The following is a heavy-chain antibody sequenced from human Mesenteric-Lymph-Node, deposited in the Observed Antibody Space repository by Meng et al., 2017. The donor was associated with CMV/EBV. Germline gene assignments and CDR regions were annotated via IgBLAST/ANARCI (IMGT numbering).Heavy chain of an antibody. Sequence: FSAYYMSWIRQAPGKGLEWVSYISSSGSPIYYADSVKGRFTISRDNAKNSLYLQMNSLRAEDTAVYYCARDLTYYDFWTGYLGPDYWGQGTLVTVSS. CDR1: FSAYY. V-gene: IGHV3-11*04. J-gene: IGHJ4*02. D-gene: IGHD3-3*01. CDR3: ARDLTYYDFWTGYLGPDY. CDR2: ISSSGSPI.